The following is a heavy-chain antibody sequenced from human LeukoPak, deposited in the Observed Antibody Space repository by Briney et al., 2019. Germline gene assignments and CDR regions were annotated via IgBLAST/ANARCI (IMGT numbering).Heavy chain of an antibody. CDR3: ASSIAARPYFDY. J-gene: IGHJ4*02. CDR2: IIPILGIA. D-gene: IGHD6-6*01. CDR1: VGTFTIYA. Sequence: VRVSFMASVGTFTIYAISWVRQAPGRGGEWVGRIIPILGIANYPQKFRGRVTITADKSRSRGYVELSSWRSGDRAGYYCASSIAARPYFDYWGQGTLVTLS. V-gene: IGHV1-69*04.